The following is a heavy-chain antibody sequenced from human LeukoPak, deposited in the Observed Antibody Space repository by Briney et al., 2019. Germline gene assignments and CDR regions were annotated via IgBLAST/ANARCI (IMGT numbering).Heavy chain of an antibody. CDR3: ARRGYTYGWGWFDP. Sequence: PSQTLSLTCTVSGGSISSSSYYWGWIRQPPGKGLEWIGEIYHSGSTNYNPSLKSRVTISVDKSKNQFSLKLSSVTAADTAVYYCARRGYTYGWGWFDPWGQGTLVTVSS. CDR1: GGSISSSSYY. D-gene: IGHD5-18*01. CDR2: IYHSGST. J-gene: IGHJ5*02. V-gene: IGHV4-39*07.